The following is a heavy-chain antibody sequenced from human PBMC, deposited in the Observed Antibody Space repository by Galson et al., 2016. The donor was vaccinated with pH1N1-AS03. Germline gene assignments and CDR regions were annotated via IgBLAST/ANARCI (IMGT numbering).Heavy chain of an antibody. J-gene: IGHJ6*02. CDR1: GFSLSDYH. Sequence: LRLSCAASGFSLSDYHMTWIRQAPGKGLEWVAYISFTSDYRHYADSVKGRFTISRDNAKDSLYLQMDCLRVEDTAVYYCARARGGEDAWSQDVWGQGTTVTVSS. V-gene: IGHV3-11*03. CDR3: ARARGGEDAWSQDV. CDR2: ISFTSDYR. D-gene: IGHD2-21*01.